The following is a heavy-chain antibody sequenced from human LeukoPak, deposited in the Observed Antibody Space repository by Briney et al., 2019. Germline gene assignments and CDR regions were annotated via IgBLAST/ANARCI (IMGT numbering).Heavy chain of an antibody. J-gene: IGHJ5*02. D-gene: IGHD6-6*01. CDR2: INPNSGGT. Sequence: ASVKVSCKASGYTFTGYYMHWVRQAPGQGLEWMGWINPNSGGTNYAQTFQGRVTMTRDTSISTAYMELSRLRSDDTAVYYCARDRIAARLCWFDPWGQGTLVTVSS. CDR3: ARDRIAARLCWFDP. V-gene: IGHV1-2*02. CDR1: GYTFTGYY.